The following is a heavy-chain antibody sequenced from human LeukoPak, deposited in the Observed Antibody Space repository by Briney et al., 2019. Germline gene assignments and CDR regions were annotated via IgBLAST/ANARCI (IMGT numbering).Heavy chain of an antibody. V-gene: IGHV3-33*01. Sequence: GRSLRLSCAASGFTFSSYGMHWVRQAPGKGLEWVAVIWYDGSNKYYADSVKGRFTISRDNSKNTLYLQMNSLRAEDTAVYYCARESYQRAYYFDYWGQGTLVTVSS. J-gene: IGHJ4*02. CDR2: IWYDGSNK. CDR1: GFTFSSYG. D-gene: IGHD2-2*01. CDR3: ARESYQRAYYFDY.